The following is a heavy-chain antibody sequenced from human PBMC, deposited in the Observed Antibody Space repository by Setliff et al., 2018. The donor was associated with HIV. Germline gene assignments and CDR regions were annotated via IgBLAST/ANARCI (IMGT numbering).Heavy chain of an antibody. D-gene: IGHD1-26*01. Sequence: PGGSLRLSCTAFGFTFGDYAMSWVRQAPGKGLEWVSYIIMSSHTSVIYSDSVKGRFTISRDNARNSFYLQRNSLRVDDTAVYFCARDKWASGFDFWGHGTLVTVSS. CDR2: IIMSSHTSV. J-gene: IGHJ4*01. CDR1: GFTFGDYA. V-gene: IGHV3-48*01. CDR3: ARDKWASGFDF.